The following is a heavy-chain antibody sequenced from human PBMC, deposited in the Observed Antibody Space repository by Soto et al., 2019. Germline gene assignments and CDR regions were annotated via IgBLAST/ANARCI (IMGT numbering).Heavy chain of an antibody. CDR3: ARESEDLTSNFDY. Sequence: GGSLRLSCAASGFTFSHYGIHWVRQAPGKGLEWLAVISYDGSNKHYADSVKGRFTISRDNAKNSLYLEVNSLRAEDTAVYYCARESEDLTSNFDYWGQGTLVTVSS. CDR1: GFTFSHYG. V-gene: IGHV3-30*03. J-gene: IGHJ4*02. CDR2: ISYDGSNK.